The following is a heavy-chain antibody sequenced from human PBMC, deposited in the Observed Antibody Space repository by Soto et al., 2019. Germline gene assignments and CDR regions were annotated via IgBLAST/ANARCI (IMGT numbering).Heavy chain of an antibody. CDR1: GFTFSSYG. J-gene: IGHJ6*02. V-gene: IGHV3-30*18. D-gene: IGHD5-18*01. Sequence: SLRLSCAASGFTFSSYGMHWVRQAPGKGLEWVAVISYDGSNKYYADSVKGRFTISRDNSKNTLYLQMNSLRAEDTAVYYCAKGGVVREWIQLWSRPYGMDVWGQGTTVTVSS. CDR2: ISYDGSNK. CDR3: AKGGVVREWIQLWSRPYGMDV.